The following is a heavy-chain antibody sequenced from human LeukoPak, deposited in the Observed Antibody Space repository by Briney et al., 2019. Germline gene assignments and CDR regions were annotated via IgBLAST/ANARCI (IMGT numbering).Heavy chain of an antibody. Sequence: GGSLRLSCAASGFTFSSYSMNWVRQAPGKGLEWVSYISSSSSTIYYADSVKGRFTISRDNAKNSLYLQMNSLRAEDTAVYYCARGKIAADIWGQGTLVTASS. J-gene: IGHJ4*02. CDR3: ARGKIAADI. V-gene: IGHV3-48*01. CDR2: ISSSSSTI. D-gene: IGHD6-13*01. CDR1: GFTFSSYS.